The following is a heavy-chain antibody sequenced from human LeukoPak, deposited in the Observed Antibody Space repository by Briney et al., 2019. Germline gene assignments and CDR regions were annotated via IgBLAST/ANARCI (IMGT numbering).Heavy chain of an antibody. CDR1: GFTFGNYE. CDR2: ISSSGSTI. Sequence: GSLRLSCAASGFTFGNYEINWVRQAPGKGLEWVSYISSSGSTIYYAASVKGRFTISRDNAKNSLYLQMNSLRAEDTAVYYCARDNGGVYVPYFDYWGQGTLVTVSS. J-gene: IGHJ4*02. D-gene: IGHD3-16*01. V-gene: IGHV3-48*03. CDR3: ARDNGGVYVPYFDY.